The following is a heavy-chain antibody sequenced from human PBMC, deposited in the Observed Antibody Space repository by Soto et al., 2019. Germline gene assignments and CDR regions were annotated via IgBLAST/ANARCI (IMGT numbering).Heavy chain of an antibody. CDR2: IIPIFGTA. CDR3: ASGGYHYDSIKYFQH. V-gene: IGHV1-69*01. J-gene: IGHJ1*01. Sequence: QVQLVQAGAEVKKPGSSVKVSCKASGGTFSSYAISWVRQAPGQGLEWMGGIIPIFGTANYAQKFQGRVTITADESTSPAYMELSSLRSEDSAVYYCASGGYHYDSIKYFQHWGQGTLVTVSS. D-gene: IGHD3-22*01. CDR1: GGTFSSYA.